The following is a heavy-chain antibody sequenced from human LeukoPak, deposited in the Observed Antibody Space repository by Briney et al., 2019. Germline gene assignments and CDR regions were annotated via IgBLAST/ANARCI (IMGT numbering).Heavy chain of an antibody. D-gene: IGHD4/OR15-4a*01. CDR2: ISYDGSNK. CDR1: GFTFSSYA. V-gene: IGHV3-30-3*01. Sequence: GRSLRLSCAASGFTFSSYAMHWVRQAPGKGLEWVAVISYDGSNKYYADSVKGRFTISRDNSKNTLYLQMNSLRAEDTAVYYCADYGRPWGQGTLVTVSS. J-gene: IGHJ5*02. CDR3: ADYGRP.